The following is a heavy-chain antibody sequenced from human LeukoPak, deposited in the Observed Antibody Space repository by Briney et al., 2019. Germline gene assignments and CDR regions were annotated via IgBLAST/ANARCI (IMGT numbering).Heavy chain of an antibody. J-gene: IGHJ4*02. CDR2: ISGSGGIT. D-gene: IGHD3-22*01. CDR1: GFTFSSYA. V-gene: IGHV3-23*01. CDR3: AKAGDSRGYYHFDY. Sequence: PGGSLRLSCAASGFTFSSYAMSWVRQAPGKGLEWVSVISGSGGITYYADSVKGDFTISRDNSKNTLHLQMNTLRAEDTAIYYCAKAGDSRGYYHFDYWGQGTLVTVSS.